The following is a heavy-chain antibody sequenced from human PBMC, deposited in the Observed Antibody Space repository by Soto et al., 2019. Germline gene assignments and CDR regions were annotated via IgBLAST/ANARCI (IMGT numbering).Heavy chain of an antibody. CDR3: AKDPYGFGFNAFDI. CDR2: ISGSGGST. D-gene: IGHD4-17*01. CDR1: GFTFSSYA. Sequence: GPLAPSRAAAGFTFSSYALSQDHQAPGKGLEWGSAISGSGGSTYYAASVKGRFTISRNNSNNTLYLQMNSLRAEDTAVYYCAKDPYGFGFNAFDIWGQGTMVTVSS. J-gene: IGHJ3*02. V-gene: IGHV3-23*01.